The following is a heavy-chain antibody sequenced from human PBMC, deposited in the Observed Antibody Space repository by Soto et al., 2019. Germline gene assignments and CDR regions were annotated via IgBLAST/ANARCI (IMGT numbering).Heavy chain of an antibody. CDR1: GYTFTSYA. CDR2: INAGNGNT. D-gene: IGHD2-2*01. CDR3: ARDHCSSTSCYGDYYYYGMDV. J-gene: IGHJ6*02. Sequence: ASVKVSCKASGYTFTSYAMHWVRQAPGQRLEWMGWINAGNGNTKYSQKFQGRVTITRDTSASTAYMELSSLRSEDTAVYYCARDHCSSTSCYGDYYYYGMDVWGQGTTVTVSS. V-gene: IGHV1-3*01.